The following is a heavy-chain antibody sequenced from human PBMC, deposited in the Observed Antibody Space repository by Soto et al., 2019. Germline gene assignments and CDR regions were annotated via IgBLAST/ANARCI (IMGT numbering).Heavy chain of an antibody. J-gene: IGHJ6*01. CDR3: AKXXGGVVVPATRDYY. D-gene: IGHD2-2*01. CDR2: IIPIFGTP. V-gene: IGHV1-69*06. Sequence: QVQLMQSGAEVKKSGSSVKVSCKASGGTFNTYPISWVRQAPGQGLEWMGGIIPIFGTPNYAQKFRGRVTITADKSTTTVYMELSSLRSEDTAVYYGAKXXGGVVVPATRDYY. CDR1: GGTFNTYP.